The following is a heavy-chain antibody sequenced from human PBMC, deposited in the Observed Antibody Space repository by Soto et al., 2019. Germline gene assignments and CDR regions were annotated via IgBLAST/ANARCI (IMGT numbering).Heavy chain of an antibody. CDR3: ARDGVEWELGDYYGMDV. V-gene: IGHV4-61*01. CDR1: GGSVSSGSYY. CDR2: IYYSGST. J-gene: IGHJ6*02. D-gene: IGHD1-26*01. Sequence: QVQLQESGPGLVKPSETLSLTCTVSGGSVSSGSYYWSWIRQPPGQGLEWIGYIYYSGSTNYNPSLRSRVTISVDTATNQFSLTVSSVSAADTAVYYCARDGVEWELGDYYGMDVWGQGTTVTVSS.